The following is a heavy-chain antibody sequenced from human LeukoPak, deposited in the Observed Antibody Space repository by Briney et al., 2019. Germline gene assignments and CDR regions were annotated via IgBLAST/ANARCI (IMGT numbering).Heavy chain of an antibody. D-gene: IGHD5-18*01. CDR2: IYYSGST. V-gene: IGHV4-30-4*08. J-gene: IGHJ4*02. CDR3: AIHTAKGAHDY. CDR1: GGSISSGDYY. Sequence: SETLSLTCTVSGGSISSGDYYWSWVRQPPGKGLEWIGYIYYSGSTYYNPSLKSRVTISVDTSKNQFSLKLSSVTAADTAVYYCAIHTAKGAHDYWGQGTLVTVSS.